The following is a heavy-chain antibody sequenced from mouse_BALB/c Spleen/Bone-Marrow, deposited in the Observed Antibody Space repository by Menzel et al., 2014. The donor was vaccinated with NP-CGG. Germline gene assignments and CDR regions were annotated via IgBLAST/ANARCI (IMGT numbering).Heavy chain of an antibody. CDR1: GYTFTDYT. CDR3: VRLKTNIAF. CDR2: INPSSTYT. Sequence: QVQLQQSGAELARPGASVKMSCKASGYTFTDYTMHWVKQRPGQVLEWIGSINPSSTYTNYNQKFKDKATLTADKSSITAYMQLSSLTSEDSAVYDFVRLKTNIAFWSQGTLVTVS. J-gene: IGHJ3*01. V-gene: IGHV1-4*01. D-gene: IGHD1-3*01.